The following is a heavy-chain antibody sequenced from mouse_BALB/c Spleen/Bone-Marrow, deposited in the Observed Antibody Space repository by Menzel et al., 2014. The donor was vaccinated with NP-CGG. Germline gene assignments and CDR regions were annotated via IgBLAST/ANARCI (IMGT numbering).Heavy chain of an antibody. V-gene: IGHV4-1*02. CDR3: ARLGYYGGFAY. D-gene: IGHD2-3*01. CDR2: INPDSSTI. J-gene: IGHJ3*01. Sequence: EVQGVESGGGLVQPGGSLKLSCAASGFDFSGFWMGRVRQAPGKGLEWIGEINPDSSTINYTPSLKDRFIISRDNAKNTLYLQMSKVRSEDTALYYCARLGYYGGFAYWGQGTLVTVSA. CDR1: GFDFSGFW.